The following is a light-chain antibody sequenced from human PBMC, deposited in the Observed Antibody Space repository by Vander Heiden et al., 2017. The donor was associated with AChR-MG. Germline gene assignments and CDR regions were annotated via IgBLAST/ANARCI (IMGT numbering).Light chain of an antibody. CDR2: QDS. CDR3: QAGDSSTGV. CDR1: KLEDKY. J-gene: IGLJ2*01. V-gene: IGLV3-1*01. Sequence: SYELTQPPSVSLSPGQPASITCSGDKLEDKYACWHQQKPGQSLVLAIYQDSKRASGIPERFSGSNSGNTATLTISGTQAMDEADYYCQAGDSSTGVFGGGTKLTVL.